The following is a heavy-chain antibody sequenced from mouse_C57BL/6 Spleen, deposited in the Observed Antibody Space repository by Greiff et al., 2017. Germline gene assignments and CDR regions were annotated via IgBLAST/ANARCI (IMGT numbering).Heavy chain of an antibody. J-gene: IGHJ4*01. CDR1: GFTFSDYY. CDR3: AREYSNYEYAMDY. CDR2: INYDGSST. V-gene: IGHV5-16*01. Sequence: EVHLVESEGGLVQPGSSMKLSCTASGFTFSDYYMAWVRQVPEKGLEWVANINYDGSSTYYLDSLKSRFIISRDNAKNILYLQMSSLKSEDTATXYGAREYSNYEYAMDYWGQGTSGTVSS. D-gene: IGHD2-5*01.